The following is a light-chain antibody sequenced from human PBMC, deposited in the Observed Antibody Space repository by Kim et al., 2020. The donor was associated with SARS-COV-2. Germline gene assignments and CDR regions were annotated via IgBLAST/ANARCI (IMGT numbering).Light chain of an antibody. J-gene: IGLJ3*02. CDR1: TSNIGSNY. CDR3: AACDDSLSGPV. Sequence: ELTQPPSASGTPGQRVTISCSGSTSNIGSNYVYCYQQLPGTAPKLLIYRNNQRPSGVPDRFSGSKSGTSASLAISGLRSGDGADYYCAACDDSLSGPVFGGGTQLTVL. V-gene: IGLV1-47*01. CDR2: RNN.